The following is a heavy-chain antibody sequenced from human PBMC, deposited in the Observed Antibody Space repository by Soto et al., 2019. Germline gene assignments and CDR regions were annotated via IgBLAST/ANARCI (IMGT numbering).Heavy chain of an antibody. D-gene: IGHD6-19*01. CDR2: INHSGST. Sequence: SETLSLTCAVYGGSFSGYYWSWIRQPPGKGLEWIGEINHSGSTNYNPSLKSRVTISLDTSKNQFSLKLSSVTAADTAVYYRARAYSSGWYGYWGQGTLVTVSS. J-gene: IGHJ4*02. CDR1: GGSFSGYY. CDR3: ARAYSSGWYGY. V-gene: IGHV4-34*01.